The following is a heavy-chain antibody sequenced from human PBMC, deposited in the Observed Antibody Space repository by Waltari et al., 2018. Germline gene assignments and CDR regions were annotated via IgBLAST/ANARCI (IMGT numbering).Heavy chain of an antibody. CDR3: ARYYYDSSGYYSLGY. V-gene: IGHV2-5*01. D-gene: IGHD3-22*01. CDR1: GFSLSTSGVG. J-gene: IGHJ4*02. Sequence: QITLKESGPTLVKPTQTLTLTCTFSGFSLSTSGVGVGWIRQPPGKALEWLALIYWNDDKRYSPSLKSMLTITKDTSKNQVVLTMTNMDPVDTATYYCARYYYDSSGYYSLGYWGQGTLVTVSS. CDR2: IYWNDDK.